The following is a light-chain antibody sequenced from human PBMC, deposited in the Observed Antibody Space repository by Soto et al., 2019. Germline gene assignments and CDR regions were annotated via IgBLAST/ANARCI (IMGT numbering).Light chain of an antibody. V-gene: IGKV1-5*01. CDR1: QSISSW. Sequence: DIQMTQSPSTLSASVGDRVTITCRASQSISSWVAWYQQKPGGAPELLIYEASSVRSGVPSRFSGSGSGTDFTLTISSLQPDDLATFFCQQFQTYPYTFGQGTKVDIK. CDR3: QQFQTYPYT. CDR2: EAS. J-gene: IGKJ2*01.